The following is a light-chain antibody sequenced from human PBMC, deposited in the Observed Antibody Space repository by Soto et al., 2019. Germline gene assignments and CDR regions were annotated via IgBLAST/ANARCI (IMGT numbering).Light chain of an antibody. V-gene: IGLV7-43*01. CDR3: LLYSGADQV. J-gene: IGLJ2*01. CDR1: TGAVTSDNY. Sequence: QAVVTQEPSLTVSPGGTVTLTCASSTGAVTSDNYPNWIQQKPGQAPRGLIHSTSKEHSWTPARFSGSLLGGKAALTLSGVQPEDEAEYYCLLYSGADQVFGGGTQLTVL. CDR2: STS.